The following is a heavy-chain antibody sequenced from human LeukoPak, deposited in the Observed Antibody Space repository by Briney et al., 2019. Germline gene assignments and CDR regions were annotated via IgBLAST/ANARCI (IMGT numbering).Heavy chain of an antibody. V-gene: IGHV3-49*04. J-gene: IGHJ4*02. CDR3: TRESSHYYDSSGYDY. D-gene: IGHD3-22*01. CDR2: IRSKAYGGTT. Sequence: PGGSLRLSCTASGFTFGDYAMSWVRQAPGKGLEWVAFIRSKAYGGTTEYAASVKGRFTISRDDSKSIAYLQMNSLKTEDTAVYYCTRESSHYYDSSGYDYWGQGTLVTVSS. CDR1: GFTFGDYA.